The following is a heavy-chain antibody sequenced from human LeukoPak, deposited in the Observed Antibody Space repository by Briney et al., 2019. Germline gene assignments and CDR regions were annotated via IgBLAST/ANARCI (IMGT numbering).Heavy chain of an antibody. CDR1: GGSISSGGSS. CDR3: ARLNSSLWSGYFPDAFDI. CDR2: IYHSGST. V-gene: IGHV4-30-2*01. Sequence: PSETLSLTCAVSGGSISSGGSSWSWIRQPPGKGLESIEYIYHSGSTYYNPSLKSRVTISVDTSKNQFSLKLSSVTAADTAVYYCARLNSSLWSGYFPDAFDIWGQGTMVTVSS. J-gene: IGHJ3*02. D-gene: IGHD3-3*01.